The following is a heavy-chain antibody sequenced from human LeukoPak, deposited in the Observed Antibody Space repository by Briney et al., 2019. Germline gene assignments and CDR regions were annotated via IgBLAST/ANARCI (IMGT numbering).Heavy chain of an antibody. D-gene: IGHD3-9*01. V-gene: IGHV4-34*01. CDR2: INHSGST. J-gene: IGHJ4*02. Sequence: SETLSLTCAVYGGSFSGYYWSWIRQPPGKGLEWIGEINHSGSTNHNPSLKSRVTISVDTSKNQFSLKLSSVTAADTAVYYCARGSYDILTGYYNPFDYWGQGTLVTVSS. CDR3: ARGSYDILTGYYNPFDY. CDR1: GGSFSGYY.